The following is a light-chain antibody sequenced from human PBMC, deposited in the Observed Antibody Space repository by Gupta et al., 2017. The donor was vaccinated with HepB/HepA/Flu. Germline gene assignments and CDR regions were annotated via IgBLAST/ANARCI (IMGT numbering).Light chain of an antibody. CDR2: FAS. V-gene: IGKV6-21*01. J-gene: IGKJ4*01. CDR3: HQSSSLPLT. CDR1: QSIRRS. Sequence: EIVLTQSPDFQSVTPTEKVTITCRASQSIRRSLHWYQQKPGQSPKLLIQFASQSFSGVPSRFSGSGSGTDFTLTINSLEAEDAATYYCHQSSSLPLTFGGGTKVEIK.